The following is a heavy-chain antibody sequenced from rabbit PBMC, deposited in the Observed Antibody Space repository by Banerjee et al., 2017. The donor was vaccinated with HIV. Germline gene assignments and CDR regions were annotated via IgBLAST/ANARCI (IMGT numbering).Heavy chain of an antibody. Sequence: EESGGGLVKPEGPLTLTCTASGFDFSSNYWISWVRQAPGKGLEWIGCINTGSGSAYYASWVISRFTISKTSSTTVTLQMTSLTAADPATYFCARGSGYAGYGYASDLWGPGTLVTVS. J-gene: IGHJ4*01. D-gene: IGHD6-1*01. CDR3: ARGSGYAGYGYASDL. CDR2: INTGSGSA. CDR1: GFDFSSNYW. V-gene: IGHV1S45*01.